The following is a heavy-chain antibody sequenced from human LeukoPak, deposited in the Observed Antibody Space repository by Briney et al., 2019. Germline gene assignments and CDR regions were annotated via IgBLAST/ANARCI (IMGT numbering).Heavy chain of an antibody. J-gene: IGHJ3*02. V-gene: IGHV3-15*01. CDR1: GFIFSDAW. CDR2: IKRKADGGPT. CDR3: STNQALDI. Sequence: GGSLRLSCAASGFIFSDAWMTWVSQAPGEGLEWVGRIKRKADGGPTDYAAPVKGRFTISRDDSKNTLYLQMNSLKIEDTAVYFCSTNQALDIWGQGTKVTVSS.